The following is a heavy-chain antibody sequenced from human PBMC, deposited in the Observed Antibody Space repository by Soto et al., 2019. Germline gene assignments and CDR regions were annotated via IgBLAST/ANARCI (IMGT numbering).Heavy chain of an antibody. CDR2: IIPILGIA. J-gene: IGHJ6*02. CDR3: ARGTRSIAAAGPTYYYYYGMDV. D-gene: IGHD6-13*01. V-gene: IGHV1-69*02. Sequence: ASVKVSCKASGGTFSSYTISWVRQAPGQGLEWMGRIIPILGIANYAQKFQGRVTITADKSTSTAYMELSSLRSEDTAVYYCARGTRSIAAAGPTYYYYYGMDVWGQGTTVTVSS. CDR1: GGTFSSYT.